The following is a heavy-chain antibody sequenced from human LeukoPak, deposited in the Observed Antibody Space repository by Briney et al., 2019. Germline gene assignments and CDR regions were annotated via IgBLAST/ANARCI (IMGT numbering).Heavy chain of an antibody. D-gene: IGHD3-22*01. CDR1: GFTFTDYG. Sequence: GGSLSLSCAASGFTFTDYGLNWVRQAPGRGLEWVSSISSSSSDIYYADSVKGRFTISRDNAKNSLYLQMNSLGAEDTAVYSCARGTYYDSSGYYYAWGQGTLVTVSS. J-gene: IGHJ5*02. CDR2: ISSSSSDI. CDR3: ARGTYYDSSGYYYA. V-gene: IGHV3-21*01.